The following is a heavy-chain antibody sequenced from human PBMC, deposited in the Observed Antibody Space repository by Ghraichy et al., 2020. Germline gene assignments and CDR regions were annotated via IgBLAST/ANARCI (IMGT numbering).Heavy chain of an antibody. D-gene: IGHD3-16*01. V-gene: IGHV4-59*01. Sequence: SETLSLTCTVSGGSISSYYWSWIRQPPGKGLEWIGYIDYSGSTNYNPSLKSRVTISVDTSKNQFSLKLSAVTAADTAVYYCARAGEEWARPRPFDYWGQGTLVTVSS. CDR2: IDYSGST. CDR1: GGSISSYY. CDR3: ARAGEEWARPRPFDY. J-gene: IGHJ4*02.